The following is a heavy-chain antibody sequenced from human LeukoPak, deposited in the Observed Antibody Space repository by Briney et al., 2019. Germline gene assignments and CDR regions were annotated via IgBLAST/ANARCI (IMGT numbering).Heavy chain of an antibody. J-gene: IGHJ1*01. Sequence: GASVKVSCKASGYTFINYYMHWVRQAPGQGLEWMGIINPSGGSTSYAQKFQGRVTMTRDTSTSTVYMELSSLRSEDTAVYYRARDESTSILWWWGQGTLVTVSS. D-gene: IGHD2-21*01. V-gene: IGHV1-46*01. CDR3: ARDESTSILWW. CDR2: INPSGGST. CDR1: GYTFINYY.